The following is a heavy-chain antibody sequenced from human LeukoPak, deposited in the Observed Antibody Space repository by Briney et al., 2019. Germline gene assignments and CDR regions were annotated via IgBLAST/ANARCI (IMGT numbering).Heavy chain of an antibody. Sequence: ALVKVSCKASGYTFTGYYMHWVRQAPGQGLEWMGWINPNSGGTNYAQKFQGWVTMTRDTSISTAYMEPSRLRSDDTAVYYCAREGGSGWYETRFDYWGQGTLVTVSS. CDR2: INPNSGGT. CDR3: AREGGSGWYETRFDY. V-gene: IGHV1-2*04. J-gene: IGHJ4*02. CDR1: GYTFTGYY. D-gene: IGHD6-19*01.